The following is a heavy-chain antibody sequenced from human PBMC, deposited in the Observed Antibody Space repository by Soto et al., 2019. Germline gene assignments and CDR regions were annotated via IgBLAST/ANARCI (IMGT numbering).Heavy chain of an antibody. CDR2: IIPIFGTA. J-gene: IGHJ4*02. Sequence: QVQLVQSGAEVKKPGSSVKVSCKASGGTFSSYAISWVRQAPGQGLEWMGGIIPIFGTANYAQKFQGRVTLTADETTSTAYMERSSLRSEDTAVYYCASQKEDYGDTGGADYWGQGTLVTVSS. CDR1: GGTFSSYA. CDR3: ASQKEDYGDTGGADY. D-gene: IGHD4-17*01. V-gene: IGHV1-69*12.